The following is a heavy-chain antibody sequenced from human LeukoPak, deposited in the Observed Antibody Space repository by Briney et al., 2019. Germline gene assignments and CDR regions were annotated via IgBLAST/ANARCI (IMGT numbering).Heavy chain of an antibody. V-gene: IGHV1-2*02. D-gene: IGHD4-23*01. CDR2: ISPNSGGT. CDR1: GYIFTAYY. CDR3: ARPQDHGGNVENFDI. Sequence: ASVKVSCKASGYIFTAYYIHWVRQAPGQGLEWMGWISPNSGGTNYALKFRGRVTMTRDTSISTASMELSRLISDDTAVYYCARPQDHGGNVENFDIWGQGTMVTVSS. J-gene: IGHJ3*02.